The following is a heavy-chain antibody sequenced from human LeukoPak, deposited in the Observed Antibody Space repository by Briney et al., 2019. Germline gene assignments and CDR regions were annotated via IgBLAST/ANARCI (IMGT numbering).Heavy chain of an antibody. CDR1: GFTFDDYA. CDR3: AKAVSYYYDSSGYYYANAFDI. D-gene: IGHD3-22*01. Sequence: GGSLRLSCAASGFTFDDYAMHWVRHAPGKGLEGVSGISWNSGSIVYADSVKGRFTISRDNAKNSLYLQMNSLRAEDTALYYCAKAVSYYYDSSGYYYANAFDIWGQGTMVTVSS. V-gene: IGHV3-9*01. J-gene: IGHJ3*02. CDR2: ISWNSGSI.